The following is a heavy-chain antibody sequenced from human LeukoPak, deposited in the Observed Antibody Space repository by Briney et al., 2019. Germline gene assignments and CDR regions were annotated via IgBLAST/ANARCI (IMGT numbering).Heavy chain of an antibody. V-gene: IGHV4-39*01. CDR1: GGSISSSSYY. Sequence: SETLSLTCTVSGGSISSSSYYWGWIRQPPGKGLEWIGSIYYSGSTYYNPSLKSRVTTSVDTSKNQFSLKLSSVTAADTAVYYCANRAVAGTNYYYGMDVWGQGTTVTVSS. D-gene: IGHD6-19*01. J-gene: IGHJ6*02. CDR2: IYYSGST. CDR3: ANRAVAGTNYYYGMDV.